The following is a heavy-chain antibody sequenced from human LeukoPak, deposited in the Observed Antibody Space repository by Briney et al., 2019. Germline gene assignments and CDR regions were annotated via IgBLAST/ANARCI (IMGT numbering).Heavy chain of an antibody. CDR1: GFTLSSTW. CDR3: ARDLATMTVVVIPDAFDI. V-gene: IGHV3-48*01. D-gene: IGHD3-22*01. CDR2: ISGGSNTL. J-gene: IGHJ3*02. Sequence: RTGGSLRLSCAASGFTLSSTWMNWVRQAPGKGLEWVSYISGGSNTLYYADSVKARFTISRDNAKNSLYLQMNSLRAEDTAVYYCARDLATMTVVVIPDAFDIWGQGTMVTVSS.